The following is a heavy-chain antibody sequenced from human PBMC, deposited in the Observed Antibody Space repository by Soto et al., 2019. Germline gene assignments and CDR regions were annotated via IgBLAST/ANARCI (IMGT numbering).Heavy chain of an antibody. CDR3: ARSIVVVTALDY. J-gene: IGHJ4*02. CDR1: GYTFTSYA. V-gene: IGHV1-3*05. D-gene: IGHD2-21*02. Sequence: QVQLVQSGAEEKKPGASVKVSCKASGYTFTSYAMHWVRQAPGQWLEWMGWINAGNGNTKYSQKFQGRVTITRDTSASTAYMELSRLRSEDTAVYYCARSIVVVTALDYWGQGTLVTVSS. CDR2: INAGNGNT.